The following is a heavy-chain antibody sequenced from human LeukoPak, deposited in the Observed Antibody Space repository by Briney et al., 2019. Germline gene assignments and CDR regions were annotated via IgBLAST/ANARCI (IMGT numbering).Heavy chain of an antibody. J-gene: IGHJ4*02. CDR3: ARYENGGIDY. CDR1: GFTFTNYA. D-gene: IGHD2-15*01. Sequence: GSLRLSCAASGFTFTNYAMNWVRQAPGKGLEWVSDISGSGDKTYHADAVKGRFAISKDISKNTLYLQMDRLRVEDTAVYYCARYENGGIDYWGQGTLVTVSS. V-gene: IGHV3-23*01. CDR2: ISGSGDKT.